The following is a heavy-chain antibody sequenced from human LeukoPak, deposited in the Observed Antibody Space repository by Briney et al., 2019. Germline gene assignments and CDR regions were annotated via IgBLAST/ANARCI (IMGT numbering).Heavy chain of an antibody. Sequence: GGPLRLSCAASGFTFSSYWMTWVRQAPGKGLEWVANIKQDGSEKSYVDSVKGRFTISRDNGKNSLFLQMNSLRAEDTAVYYCARDRNLPTRWGQGTLVTVSS. V-gene: IGHV3-7*01. CDR2: IKQDGSEK. CDR3: ARDRNLPTR. D-gene: IGHD4-17*01. J-gene: IGHJ4*02. CDR1: GFTFSSYW.